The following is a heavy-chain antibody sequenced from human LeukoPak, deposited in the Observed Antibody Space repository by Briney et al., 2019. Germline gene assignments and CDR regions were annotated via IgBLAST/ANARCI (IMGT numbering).Heavy chain of an antibody. CDR2: INHSGST. Sequence: KPSETLSLTCAVYGGSFSGYYWSWIRQPPGKGLEWIGEINHSGSTNYNPSLKSRVTISVDTSKNQFSLKLSSVTAADTAVYYCARGVGRVVAATRFDYWGQGTLVTVSS. J-gene: IGHJ4*02. D-gene: IGHD2-15*01. V-gene: IGHV4-34*01. CDR1: GGSFSGYY. CDR3: ARGVGRVVAATRFDY.